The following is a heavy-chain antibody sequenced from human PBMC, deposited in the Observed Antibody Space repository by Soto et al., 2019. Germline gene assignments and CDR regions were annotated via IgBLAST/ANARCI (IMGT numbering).Heavy chain of an antibody. V-gene: IGHV4-59*01. J-gene: IGHJ6*02. D-gene: IGHD3-10*01. CDR2: IYNSGST. CDR3: ARARITMVREVIKYNKDV. CDR1: GASTSTYS. Sequence: SETLSLTWTVSGASTSTYSWRWIRRPPGKGLEWIGYIYNSGSTHSNPSLQSRVTISVDTSKNQFSLKLSSVTAADTAIYYCARARITMVREVIKYNKDVRGQGSTVTVS.